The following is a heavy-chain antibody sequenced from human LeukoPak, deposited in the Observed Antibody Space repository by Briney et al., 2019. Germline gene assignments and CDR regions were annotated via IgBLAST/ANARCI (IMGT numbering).Heavy chain of an antibody. D-gene: IGHD6-19*01. Sequence: GGSLRLSCAASGFTFSSYGMHWVRQAPGKGLEWVAVIWYDGSNKYYADSVKGRFTISRDNSKNTLYLQMNSLRAEVTAVYYCARDPSSGSLDYWGQGTLVTVSS. J-gene: IGHJ4*02. CDR2: IWYDGSNK. V-gene: IGHV3-33*01. CDR3: ARDPSSGSLDY. CDR1: GFTFSSYG.